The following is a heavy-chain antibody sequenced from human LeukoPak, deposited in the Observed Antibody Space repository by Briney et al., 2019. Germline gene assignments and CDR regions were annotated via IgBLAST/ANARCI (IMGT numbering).Heavy chain of an antibody. D-gene: IGHD4-23*01. Sequence: GGSLRLSCAASGFTFSSYAMHWVRQAPGKGLEWVAVISYDGSNKYCADSVKGRFTISRDNSKNTLYLQMNSLRAEDTAVYYCARGRARYGGNSGEDAFDIWGQGTMVTVSS. CDR3: ARGRARYGGNSGEDAFDI. V-gene: IGHV3-30-3*01. CDR2: ISYDGSNK. CDR1: GFTFSSYA. J-gene: IGHJ3*02.